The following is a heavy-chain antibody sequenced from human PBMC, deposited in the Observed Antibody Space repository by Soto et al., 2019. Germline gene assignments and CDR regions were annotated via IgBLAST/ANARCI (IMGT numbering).Heavy chain of an antibody. Sequence: EVQLLESGGGLVQPGRSLRLSCAASGFTFSNSAMSWVRQAPGQGLDWVSAISGSGGTTYYADSVKGRFTISRDNSKTTLFLQMNSLRAEDAAVYYCAKFFVETGSNSGWPWSFHYWGQGTLVTVSS. CDR1: GFTFSNSA. CDR2: ISGSGGTT. D-gene: IGHD6-25*01. CDR3: AKFFVETGSNSGWPWSFHY. J-gene: IGHJ4*02. V-gene: IGHV3-23*01.